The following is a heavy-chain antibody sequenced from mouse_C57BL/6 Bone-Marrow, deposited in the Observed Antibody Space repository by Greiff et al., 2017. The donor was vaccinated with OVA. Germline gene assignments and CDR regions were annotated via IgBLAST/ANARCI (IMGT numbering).Heavy chain of an antibody. CDR1: GFTFSDYY. CDR2: INYDGSST. CDR3: ARDGSSSYFDY. V-gene: IGHV5-16*01. D-gene: IGHD1-1*01. J-gene: IGHJ2*01. Sequence: EVHLVESEGGLVQPGSSMKLSCTASGFTFSDYYMAWVRQVPEKGLEWVANINYDGSSTYYLDSLKSRFIISRDNAKNILYLQMRSLKSEDTATYYCARDGSSSYFDYWGQGTTLTVSS.